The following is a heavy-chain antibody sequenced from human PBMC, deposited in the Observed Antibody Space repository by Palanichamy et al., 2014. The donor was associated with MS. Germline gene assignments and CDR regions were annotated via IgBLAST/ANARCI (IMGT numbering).Heavy chain of an antibody. CDR3: ARECYYDSSGYYVRNWFDP. J-gene: IGHJ5*02. D-gene: IGHD3-22*01. V-gene: IGHV3-7*01. Sequence: EVQLVESGGGLVQPGGSLRLSCAASGFTFSSYWMSWVRQAPGKGPEWVANIKQDGSEKYYVDSVKGRFTISRDNAKNSLYLQMNSLRAEDTAVYYCARECYYDSSGYYVRNWFDPWGQGTLVTVSS. CDR1: GFTFSSYW. CDR2: IKQDGSEK.